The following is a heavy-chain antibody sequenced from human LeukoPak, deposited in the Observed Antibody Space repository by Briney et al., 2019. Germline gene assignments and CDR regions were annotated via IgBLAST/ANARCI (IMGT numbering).Heavy chain of an antibody. J-gene: IGHJ1*01. Sequence: ASVKVSCKASGYTFNSYDINWVRQATGQGLEWMGWMNPNSGNTGYVQKFQGRVTITRDTSIKTAYMELSSLRFDDTAVYYCARGHYVPSSGGNLLRVLYFQNWGQGTLVTVSS. CDR3: ARGHYVPSSGGNLLRVLYFQN. V-gene: IGHV1-8*03. CDR2: MNPNSGNT. CDR1: GYTFNSYD. D-gene: IGHD2-15*01.